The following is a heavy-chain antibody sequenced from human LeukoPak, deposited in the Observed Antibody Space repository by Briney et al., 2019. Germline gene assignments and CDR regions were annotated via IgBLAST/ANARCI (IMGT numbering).Heavy chain of an antibody. Sequence: GGSLRLSCAASGFTFSSYSMNWVRQAPGKGLEWVSSIFPSGGEIHYADSVKGRFTISRDNAKNSLYLQMNSLRAEDTAVYYCARDHIRGSYYHDYWGQGTLVTVSS. CDR2: IFPSGGEI. V-gene: IGHV3-21*01. J-gene: IGHJ4*02. D-gene: IGHD1-26*01. CDR3: ARDHIRGSYYHDY. CDR1: GFTFSSYS.